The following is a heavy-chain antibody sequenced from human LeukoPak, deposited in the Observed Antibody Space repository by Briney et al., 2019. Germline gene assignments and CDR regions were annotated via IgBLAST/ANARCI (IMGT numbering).Heavy chain of an antibody. CDR1: GFTFSSYA. CDR3: ARGHGWFDP. Sequence: GGSLRLSCAASGFTFSSYAMSWVRQAPGKGLEWVANIKPDGSDTDYVDSVKGRFTISRDNAKNSLFLQMNSLRAEDTAVYHCARGHGWFDPWGQGTLVTVSS. CDR2: IKPDGSDT. V-gene: IGHV3-7*01. J-gene: IGHJ5*02.